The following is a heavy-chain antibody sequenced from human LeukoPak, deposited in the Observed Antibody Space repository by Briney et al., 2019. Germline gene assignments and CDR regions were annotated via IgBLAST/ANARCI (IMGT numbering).Heavy chain of an antibody. J-gene: IGHJ5*02. V-gene: IGHV4-34*01. CDR1: GGSFSGYY. CDR3: ARGYRGSGTIRPFDP. Sequence: PSETLSLTCAVYGGSFSGYYWSWIRQPPGKGLEWIGEINHSGSTNYNPSLKSRVTISVDTSKNQFSLKLSSVTAADTAVYYCARGYRGSGTIRPFDPWGQGTLVTVSS. D-gene: IGHD3-10*01. CDR2: INHSGST.